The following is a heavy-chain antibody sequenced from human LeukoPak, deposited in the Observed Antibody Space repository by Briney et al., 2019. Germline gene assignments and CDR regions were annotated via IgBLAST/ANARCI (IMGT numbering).Heavy chain of an antibody. Sequence: ASVKVSCKASGYTFTGYYMHWVRQAPGQGLEWMGWINPNSGGTNYAQKFQGRVTMTRDTSISTAYMELSRLRSDDTAVYYCARDDWEMAISNVPFDYWGQGTLVTVSS. CDR2: INPNSGGT. V-gene: IGHV1-2*02. D-gene: IGHD5-24*01. CDR1: GYTFTGYY. J-gene: IGHJ4*02. CDR3: ARDDWEMAISNVPFDY.